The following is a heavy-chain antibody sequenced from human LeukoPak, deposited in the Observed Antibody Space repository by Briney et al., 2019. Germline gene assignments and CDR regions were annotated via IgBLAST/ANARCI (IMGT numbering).Heavy chain of an antibody. Sequence: SETLSLTCTVSGGSISSYYWSWIRQPPGKGLEWIGYIYYSGGTNYNPSLKGRVTISVDTSKNQFSLKLSSVTAADTAVYYCARIPLYGGNRHFDYWGQGTLVTVSS. CDR3: ARIPLYGGNRHFDY. V-gene: IGHV4-59*08. CDR2: IYYSGGT. J-gene: IGHJ4*02. CDR1: GGSISSYY. D-gene: IGHD4-23*01.